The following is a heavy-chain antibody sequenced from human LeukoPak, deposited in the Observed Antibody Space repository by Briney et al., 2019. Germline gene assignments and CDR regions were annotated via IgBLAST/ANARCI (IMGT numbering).Heavy chain of an antibody. CDR1: GFTFSSFA. Sequence: PGGSLRLSCAASGFTFSSFAINWVRQAPGKGLEWVSAISNNGGYTYYADSVQGRFTISRDNSKSTLCLQMNSLRAEDTAVYYCAKQLGYCSDGSCYFPYWGQGTLVTVSS. CDR2: ISNNGGYT. V-gene: IGHV3-23*01. CDR3: AKQLGYCSDGSCYFPY. D-gene: IGHD2-15*01. J-gene: IGHJ4*02.